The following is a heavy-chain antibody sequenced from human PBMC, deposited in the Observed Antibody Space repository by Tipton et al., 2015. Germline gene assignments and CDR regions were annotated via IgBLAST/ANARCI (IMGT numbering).Heavy chain of an antibody. Sequence: SLRLSCAASGIRFSSNWMSWVRQAPGKGLEWVGQIGNDGSEKYYLDSMKGRFTISRDNAKESLYLQMTTLRAEDTAVYYCARDVDGGHFDMWGQGTAVTVSP. CDR2: IGNDGSEK. J-gene: IGHJ3*02. CDR1: GIRFSSNW. D-gene: IGHD2-15*01. CDR3: ARDVDGGHFDM. V-gene: IGHV3-7*01.